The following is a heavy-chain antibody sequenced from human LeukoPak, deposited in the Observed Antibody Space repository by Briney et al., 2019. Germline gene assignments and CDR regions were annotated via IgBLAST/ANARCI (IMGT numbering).Heavy chain of an antibody. CDR2: IDPSDSYT. Sequence: GESLKISCKGSGYSFTSYWISWVRQMPGKVLEWMGRIDPSDSYTNYSPSFQGHVTISADKSISTAYLQWSSLKASDTAMYYCARTYYGSGSYYHWGQGTLVTVSS. V-gene: IGHV5-10-1*01. CDR1: GYSFTSYW. D-gene: IGHD3-10*01. CDR3: ARTYYGSGSYYH. J-gene: IGHJ4*02.